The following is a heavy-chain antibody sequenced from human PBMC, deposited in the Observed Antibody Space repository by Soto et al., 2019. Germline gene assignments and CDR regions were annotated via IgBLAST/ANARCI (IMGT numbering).Heavy chain of an antibody. V-gene: IGHV3-48*01. CDR1: GFTYSSYS. D-gene: IGHD2-15*01. CDR2: ISSSSSTT. CDR3: ARGVVDAGYCSGGSCYSLRYFDY. J-gene: IGHJ4*02. Sequence: EVQLVESGGGLVQPGGSLRLSCAASGFTYSSYSMNWVRQAPGKGLEWVSYISSSSSTTYYADSVKGRFTISRDNAKKALCLQMKSRRAEDGAVYYRARGVVDAGYCSGGSCYSLRYFDYCGQGSLVTVSS.